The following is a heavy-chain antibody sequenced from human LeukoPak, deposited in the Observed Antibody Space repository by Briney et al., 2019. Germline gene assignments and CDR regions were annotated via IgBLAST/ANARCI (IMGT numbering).Heavy chain of an antibody. Sequence: PGGSLRLSCAASGFTVSSSSMNWVRQAPGKGLQWVSVIYSGGSTHYADSVKGRFTISRDNSKNTLYLQMNSLRAEDTAVYYCARENNFGSGMDVWGQGTTVTVSS. V-gene: IGHV3-53*01. CDR2: IYSGGST. CDR1: GFTVSSSS. D-gene: IGHD3-10*01. J-gene: IGHJ6*02. CDR3: ARENNFGSGMDV.